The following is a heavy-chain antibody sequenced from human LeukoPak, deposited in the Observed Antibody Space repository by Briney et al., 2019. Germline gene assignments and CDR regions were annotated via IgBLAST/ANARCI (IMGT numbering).Heavy chain of an antibody. CDR2: ISSSSSYI. CDR1: GFTFSSYS. CDR3: ARDPFSARTNAGWFGP. J-gene: IGHJ5*02. V-gene: IGHV3-21*01. D-gene: IGHD1-1*01. Sequence: PGGSLRLSCAASGFTFSSYSMNWVRQAPGKGLEWVSSISSSSSYIYYADSVKGRFTISRDNSKNTLFLQMNSLRAEDTAVYYCARDPFSARTNAGWFGPWGQGTLVIVSS.